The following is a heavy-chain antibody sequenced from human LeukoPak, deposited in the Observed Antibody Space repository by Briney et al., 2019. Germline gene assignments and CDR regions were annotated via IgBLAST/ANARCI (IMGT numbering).Heavy chain of an antibody. CDR1: GFTFSSYG. J-gene: IGHJ4*02. Sequence: GGSLRLSCAASGFTFSSYGMSWVRQAPGKGLEWVSAISGSGGSTYYADSVKGRFTISRDNSKNTLYLQMNSLRAEDTAVYYCAKVGTGSGYSSGYHNYFDYWGQGTLVTVSS. CDR2: ISGSGGST. D-gene: IGHD6-19*01. V-gene: IGHV3-23*01. CDR3: AKVGTGSGYSSGYHNYFDY.